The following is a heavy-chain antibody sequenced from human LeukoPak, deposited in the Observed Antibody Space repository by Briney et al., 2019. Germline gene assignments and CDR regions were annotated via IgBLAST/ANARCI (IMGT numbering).Heavy chain of an antibody. Sequence: SETLSLTCTVSGGSISSGGYYWSWIWQPPGKGLEWIGYIYHSGSTYYNPSLKSRVTISVDRSKNQFSLKLSSVTAADTAVYYCAGTKYSSLYYFDYWGQGTLVTVSS. J-gene: IGHJ4*02. V-gene: IGHV4-30-2*01. CDR2: IYHSGST. CDR3: AGTKYSSLYYFDY. CDR1: GGSISSGGYY. D-gene: IGHD2-21*01.